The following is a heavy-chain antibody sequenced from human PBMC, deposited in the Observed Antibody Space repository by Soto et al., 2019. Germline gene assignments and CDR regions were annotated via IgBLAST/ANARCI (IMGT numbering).Heavy chain of an antibody. J-gene: IGHJ6*02. CDR2: TYYRSKWYN. V-gene: IGHV6-1*01. D-gene: IGHD1-26*01. CDR1: GDSVSTNSAA. CDR3: SRNLGGALCDTDV. Sequence: SQTLSLTFAISGDSVSTNSAAWNWIRPSPSRGLEWLGRTYYRSKWYNDYAVAVKSRLNINPDTSKIHCARKLNSVNPEDTAVYYCSRNLGGALCDTDVRGQATSGPVSS.